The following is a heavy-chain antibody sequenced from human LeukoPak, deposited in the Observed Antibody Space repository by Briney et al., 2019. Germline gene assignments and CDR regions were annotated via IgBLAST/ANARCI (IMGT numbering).Heavy chain of an antibody. J-gene: IGHJ4*02. V-gene: IGHV3-21*01. D-gene: IGHD3-22*01. Sequence: GRSLRLSCVASGVTFRDDEMNWDHQAPGKGLVFFSSVSRTCNYMYYADSVKGRFSISRDNAKNSLYLQMNSLRAEDTAVYYCAQHFYDSSGLYFDYLGQGTLVTVSS. CDR2: VSRTCNYM. CDR3: AQHFYDSSGLYFDY. CDR1: GVTFRDDE.